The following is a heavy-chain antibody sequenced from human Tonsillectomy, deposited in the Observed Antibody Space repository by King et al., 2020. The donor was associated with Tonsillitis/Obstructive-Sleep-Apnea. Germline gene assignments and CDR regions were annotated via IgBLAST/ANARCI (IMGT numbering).Heavy chain of an antibody. CDR2: ISYVGSNR. CDR3: AGGKFVVVGPMDV. V-gene: IGHV3-30*01. D-gene: IGHD2-2*01. CDR1: GFTFSSYA. Sequence: VQLVESGGGVFQPGRALRLSCAASGFTFSSYAMHWVRQAPGKGLEWWAVISYVGSNRYYADSVKGRFTISRDNSKNTLDLQMNSLRAEDTAVYYCAGGKFVVVGPMDVWGKGTTVTVSS. J-gene: IGHJ6*04.